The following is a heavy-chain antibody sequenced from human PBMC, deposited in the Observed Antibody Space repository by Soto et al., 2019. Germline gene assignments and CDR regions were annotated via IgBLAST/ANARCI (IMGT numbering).Heavy chain of an antibody. CDR3: ASRYYYDSSGYHSGWYDMDV. CDR1: GYSFTSYW. D-gene: IGHD3-22*01. Sequence: GESLKISCKGSGYSFTSYWIGWVRQMPGKGLEWMGIIYPGDSDTRYSPSFQGQVTISADKSISTAYLQWSSLKASDTAMYYCASRYYYDSSGYHSGWYDMDVWGQGTTVTVSS. CDR2: IYPGDSDT. V-gene: IGHV5-51*01. J-gene: IGHJ6*02.